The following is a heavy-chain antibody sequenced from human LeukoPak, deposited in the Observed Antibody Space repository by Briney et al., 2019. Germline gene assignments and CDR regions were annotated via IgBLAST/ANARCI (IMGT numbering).Heavy chain of an antibody. D-gene: IGHD6-19*01. CDR1: GYSFTSYW. CDR2: IDPSDSYT. Sequence: GASLKISCKGSGYSFTSYWISWVHQIPGKRLEWMGRIDPSDSYTNYSPSFQGHVTISTDKSINTAYLQWSSLKASDTAMYYCARPRYSSGWYFDFWGQGTLVTVSS. CDR3: ARPRYSSGWYFDF. J-gene: IGHJ4*02. V-gene: IGHV5-10-1*01.